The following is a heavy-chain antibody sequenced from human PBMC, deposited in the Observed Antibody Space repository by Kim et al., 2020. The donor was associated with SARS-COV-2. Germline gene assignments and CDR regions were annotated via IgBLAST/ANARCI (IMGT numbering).Heavy chain of an antibody. Sequence: GGSLRLSCAASEFTFSSYAMSWVRQAPGKGLQWVSSISGSGGSTYYADSVKVRVTISRDNSKNKLYLQMKSLSAEETAVYYCSKVGVARQNTFPFDYLG. CDR3: SKVGVARQNTFPFDY. CDR2: ISGSGGST. D-gene: IGHD3-3*01. J-gene: IGHJ4*01. CDR1: EFTFSSYA. V-gene: IGHV3-23*01.